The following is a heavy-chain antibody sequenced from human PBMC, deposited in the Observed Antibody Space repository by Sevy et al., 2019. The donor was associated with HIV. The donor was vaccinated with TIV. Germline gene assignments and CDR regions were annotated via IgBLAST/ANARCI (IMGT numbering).Heavy chain of an antibody. CDR2: IKGDGSDK. D-gene: IGHD3-16*01. CDR1: GFTFGDYC. V-gene: IGHV3-7*01. CDR3: AHETIGRFDS. J-gene: IGHJ4*02. Sequence: GGSLRLSCTASGFTFGDYCMSWVRQAPGKGLEWVANIKGDGSDKHYVDSVEGRFTISRDNGKNLLYLQMNSLRVEDTAVYYCAHETIGRFDSWGQGTLVTVSS.